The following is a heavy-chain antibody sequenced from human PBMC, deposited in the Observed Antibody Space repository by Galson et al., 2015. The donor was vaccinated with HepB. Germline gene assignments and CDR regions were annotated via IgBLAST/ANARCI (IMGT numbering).Heavy chain of an antibody. CDR3: AKDHSSGWYTTSNWFDP. CDR2: ISGSGGST. D-gene: IGHD6-19*01. J-gene: IGHJ5*02. CDR1: GFTFSSYA. Sequence: SLRLSCAASGFTFSSYAMSWVRQAPGKGLEWVSAISGSGGSTYYADSVKGRFTISRDNSKNTLYLQMNSLRAEDTAVYYCAKDHSSGWYTTSNWFDPWGQGTLVTVSS. V-gene: IGHV3-23*01.